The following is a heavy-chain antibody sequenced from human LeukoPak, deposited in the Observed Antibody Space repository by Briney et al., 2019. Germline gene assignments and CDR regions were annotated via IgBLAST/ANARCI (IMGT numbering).Heavy chain of an antibody. V-gene: IGHV1-18*01. D-gene: IGHD3/OR15-3a*01. CDR2: VSATDGNT. CDR1: GYTITSFR. J-gene: IGHJ4*02. CDR3: ARDLDLIIRPD. Sequence: ASVNVSCKASGYTITSFRLHWVRQAPGQGLEWMGWVSATDGNTDYLQKFKGRVTMTTDTSTNTAYMELRSLRSDDTAVYYCARDLDLIIRPDWGQGTLVTVSS.